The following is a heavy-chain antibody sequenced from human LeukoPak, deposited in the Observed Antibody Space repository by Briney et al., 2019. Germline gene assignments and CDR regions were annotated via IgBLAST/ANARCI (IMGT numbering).Heavy chain of an antibody. CDR3: ARNGGYCSGGSCYVIRFDP. D-gene: IGHD2-15*01. J-gene: IGHJ5*02. CDR2: INPNSGGT. Sequence: GASVKVSCTASGYTFTGYYMHWVRQAPGQGREWMGWINPNSGGTNYAQKFQGRVTMTRDTSISTAYMELSRLRSDDTAVYYCARNGGYCSGGSCYVIRFDPWGQGTLVTVSS. CDR1: GYTFTGYY. V-gene: IGHV1-2*02.